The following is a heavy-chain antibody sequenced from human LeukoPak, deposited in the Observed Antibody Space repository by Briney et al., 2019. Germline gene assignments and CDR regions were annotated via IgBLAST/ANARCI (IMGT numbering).Heavy chain of an antibody. CDR2: ISSSSSYI. CDR1: GLTFSSYS. D-gene: IGHD4-17*01. V-gene: IGHV3-21*01. CDR3: ARDPTKYGDNEGY. Sequence: GGSLRLSCGASGLTFSSYSMNWVRPAPGRGLEWVSSISSSSSYIYYADAVKGRFTISRDNAKNSLYLQMNSLRAEDTAVYYCARDPTKYGDNEGYWGQGTLVTVSS. J-gene: IGHJ4*02.